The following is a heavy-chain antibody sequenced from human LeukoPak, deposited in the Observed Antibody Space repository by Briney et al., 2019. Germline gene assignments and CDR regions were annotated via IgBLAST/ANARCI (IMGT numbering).Heavy chain of an antibody. CDR3: AKIYCSGGSCYSRYFDY. Sequence: GGSLRLSCAASGFTVSSNYMSWVRQAPGKGLEWVSVIYSGGSTYYADSVKGRFTVSRDNSKNTLYLQMNSLRAEDTAVYYCAKIYCSGGSCYSRYFDYWGQGTLVTVSS. D-gene: IGHD2-15*01. V-gene: IGHV3-66*01. J-gene: IGHJ4*02. CDR2: IYSGGST. CDR1: GFTVSSNY.